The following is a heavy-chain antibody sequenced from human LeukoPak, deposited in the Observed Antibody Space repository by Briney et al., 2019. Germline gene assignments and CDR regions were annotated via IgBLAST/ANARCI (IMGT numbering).Heavy chain of an antibody. CDR2: IYWDDDK. V-gene: IGHV2-5*02. CDR1: GFSLSTSGVG. Sequence: KESGPTLVKPTQTLTLTCTFSGFSLSTSGVGVGWIRQPPGKALEGLALIYWDDDKRYSPSLKSRLTITKDTSKNQGGLTMTNMDPVDTATYYCAHRLQPYGTFDYWGQGTLVTVSS. D-gene: IGHD1-14*01. J-gene: IGHJ4*02. CDR3: AHRLQPYGTFDY.